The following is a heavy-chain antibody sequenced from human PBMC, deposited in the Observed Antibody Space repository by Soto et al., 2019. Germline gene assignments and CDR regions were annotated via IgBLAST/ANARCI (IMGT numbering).Heavy chain of an antibody. D-gene: IGHD6-13*01. V-gene: IGHV3-30*04. Sequence: QVQLVESGGGVVQPGRSLRLSCVASGFTFSNHAMHWLRQAPGKGLEWVAVIARDGRDKHYADSVKGRFTISRDNSKLSLNLQMDSLRSEDTAVYYCARDLRSAAAYYFASWGQGTQVTVSS. J-gene: IGHJ4*02. CDR1: GFTFSNHA. CDR3: ARDLRSAAAYYFAS. CDR2: IARDGRDK.